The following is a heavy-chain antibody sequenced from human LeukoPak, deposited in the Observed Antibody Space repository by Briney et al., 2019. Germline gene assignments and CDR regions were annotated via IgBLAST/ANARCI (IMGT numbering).Heavy chain of an antibody. D-gene: IGHD4-11*01. CDR3: AKEDADYTPYYYYGMDV. V-gene: IGHV3-23*01. CDR2: ISGSGGST. CDR1: GFTFSSYA. Sequence: PGGSLRLSCAASGFTFSSYAMRCVRQAPGKWLEWVSAISGSGGSTYYADSVKGRFTISRDNSKNPLYLQMNSLRAEATAVYYCAKEDADYTPYYYYGMDVWGQGTTVTVSS. J-gene: IGHJ6*02.